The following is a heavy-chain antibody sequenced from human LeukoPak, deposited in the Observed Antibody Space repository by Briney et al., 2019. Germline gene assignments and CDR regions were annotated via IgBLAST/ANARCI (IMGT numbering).Heavy chain of an antibody. CDR3: ARRFHDTYYDSWSGPSDAFDI. Sequence: SQTLSLTCTVSGGSISSGSYYWSWIRQPAGKGLEWIGRIYTSGSTNYNPSLKSRVTISVDTSKNQFSLKLSSVTAAGTAVYYCARRFHDTYYDSWSGPSDAFDIWGQGTMVTVSS. V-gene: IGHV4-61*02. CDR1: GGSISSGSYY. J-gene: IGHJ3*02. D-gene: IGHD3-3*01. CDR2: IYTSGST.